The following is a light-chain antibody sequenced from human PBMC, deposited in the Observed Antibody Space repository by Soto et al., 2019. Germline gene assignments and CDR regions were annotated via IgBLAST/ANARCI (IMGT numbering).Light chain of an antibody. V-gene: IGLV2-14*01. CDR3: SSYTSSSTLYV. Sequence: QSVLTQPASVSGSPGQSITISCTGTSSDAGGYNYVSWYQQHPGKAPKLMIYDVSNRPSWVSNRFSGSKSGNTASLTISGLQAEDEADYYCSSYTSSSTLYVFGTGTKLTVL. CDR1: SSDAGGYNY. J-gene: IGLJ1*01. CDR2: DVS.